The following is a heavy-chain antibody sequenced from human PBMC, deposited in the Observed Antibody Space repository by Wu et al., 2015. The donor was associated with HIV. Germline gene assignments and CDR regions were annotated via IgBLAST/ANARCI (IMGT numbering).Heavy chain of an antibody. Sequence: QVQLVQSGAEVKKPGASVKVSCKASGYTFSAYDINWVRQAPGQGLEWVGWMNPNSGNTGYPQKFQGRVTITADESTSTAYMELSSLRSEDTAVYYCARGVGATGVDYWGQGTLVTVSS. CDR3: ARGVGATGVDY. CDR1: GYTFSAYD. D-gene: IGHD1-26*01. V-gene: IGHV1-8*01. CDR2: MNPNSGNT. J-gene: IGHJ4*02.